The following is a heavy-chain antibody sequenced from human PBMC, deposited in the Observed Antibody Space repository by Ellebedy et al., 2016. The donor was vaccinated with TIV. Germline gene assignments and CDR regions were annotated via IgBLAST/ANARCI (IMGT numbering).Heavy chain of an antibody. D-gene: IGHD3-10*01. CDR3: ARDKAAYYAPGRAARYYYGMDV. CDR2: ISAYNGNT. CDR1: GYTFTSYG. V-gene: IGHV1-18*01. Sequence: AASVKVSCKAAGYTFTSYGISWVRQAPGQGLEWMGWISAYNGNTNYAQHLQGRVTLTTDTSTSTAYMELRSLRSDETAVFYCARDKAAYYAPGRAARYYYGMDVWGQGTTVTVSS. J-gene: IGHJ6*02.